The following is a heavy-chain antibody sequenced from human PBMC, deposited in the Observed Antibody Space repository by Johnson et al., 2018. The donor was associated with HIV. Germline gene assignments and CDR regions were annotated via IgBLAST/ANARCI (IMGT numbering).Heavy chain of an antibody. CDR3: ASKDSTYYYADFNI. V-gene: IGHV3-30-3*01. Sequence: QVLLVESGGGVVQPGGSLTLSCAASGFTFSRYAMHWVRQAPGKGLEWVALISYDGSNQYYADSVKGRFTISRDNSENTLYLQMNSLRTEDTALYYCASKDSTYYYADFNIWGQGTMVTVSS. J-gene: IGHJ3*02. D-gene: IGHD3-22*01. CDR2: ISYDGSNQ. CDR1: GFTFSRYA.